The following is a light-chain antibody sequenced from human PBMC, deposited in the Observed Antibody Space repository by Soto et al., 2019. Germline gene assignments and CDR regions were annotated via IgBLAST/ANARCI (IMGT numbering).Light chain of an antibody. CDR3: QQYGSSFFT. CDR2: GAS. J-gene: IGKJ3*01. V-gene: IGKV3-20*01. CDR1: QSVSSSL. Sequence: EIVLTQSPGTLSLSPGERATLSCRASQSVSSSLLAWYQQKPGQAPRLLIYGASSRATGIPDRFSGSGSGTDFTLTISRLEPEDFAVYYCQQYGSSFFTFGPGTKVDIK.